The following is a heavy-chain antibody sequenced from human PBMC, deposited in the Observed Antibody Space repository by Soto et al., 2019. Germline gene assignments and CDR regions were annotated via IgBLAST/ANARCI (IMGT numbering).Heavy chain of an antibody. Sequence: PGESLKISCKGSGYRFTNYWIGWVRQMPGKGLEWMGIIYPGDSDTRYSPSFQGQVTISADKSISTAYLQWSSLKASDSAMYYCARAMVRGKNYYGVDVWGQGTTVTVSS. V-gene: IGHV5-51*01. D-gene: IGHD3-10*01. CDR1: GYRFTNYW. CDR3: ARAMVRGKNYYGVDV. CDR2: IYPGDSDT. J-gene: IGHJ6*02.